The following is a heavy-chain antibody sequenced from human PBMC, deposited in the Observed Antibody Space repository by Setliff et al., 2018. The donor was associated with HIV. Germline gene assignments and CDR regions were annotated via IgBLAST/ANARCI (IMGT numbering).Heavy chain of an antibody. D-gene: IGHD3-10*01. CDR3: ARRAGSDYFTRFDY. Sequence: ETLSLTCAVYGGSFSGYYWSWIRQSPGKGLEWIGEINHSGSTNYDPSLKSRVTILGDTSKNQFSLKLSSVTAADTAVYYCARRAGSDYFTRFDYWGQGTLVTVSS. J-gene: IGHJ4*02. CDR1: GGSFSGYY. CDR2: INHSGST. V-gene: IGHV4-34*01.